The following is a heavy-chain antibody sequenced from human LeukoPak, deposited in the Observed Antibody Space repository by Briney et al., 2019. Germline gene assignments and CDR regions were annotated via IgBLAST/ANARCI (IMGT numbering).Heavy chain of an antibody. V-gene: IGHV1-46*01. J-gene: IGHJ4*02. D-gene: IGHD2-15*01. Sequence: ASVKVSCKASGYTFTSYYMHWVRQAPGQGLEWMGIINPSGGSTSHAQKFQGRVTMTRDMSTSTVYMELSSLRSEDTAVYYCARGYRRMDYFDYWGQGTLVTVSS. CDR3: ARGYRRMDYFDY. CDR2: INPSGGST. CDR1: GYTFTSYY.